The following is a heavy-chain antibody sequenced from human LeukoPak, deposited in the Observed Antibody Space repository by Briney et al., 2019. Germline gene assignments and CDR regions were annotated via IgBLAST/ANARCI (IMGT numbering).Heavy chain of an antibody. D-gene: IGHD4-23*01. CDR3: SGGQMDYYGMDV. J-gene: IGHJ6*02. CDR2: IRSKTNSYAT. CDR1: GFSFTSYT. Sequence: GGSLRLSCAASGFSFTSYTINWVRQASGKGLEWVGRIRSKTNSYATAYAASVIGRFTFSRDDLTNTAYLEMDSLKTEDTAVYYCSGGQMDYYGMDVWGRGTTVTVSS. V-gene: IGHV3-73*01.